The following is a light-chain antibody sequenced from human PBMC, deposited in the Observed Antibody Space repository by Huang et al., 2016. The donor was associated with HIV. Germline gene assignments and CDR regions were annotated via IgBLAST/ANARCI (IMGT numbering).Light chain of an antibody. V-gene: IGKV4-1*01. CDR2: WAS. J-gene: IGKJ2*01. CDR3: QQYYGTPMYT. Sequence: DIVLTQSPDSLAVSLGARATINCKSSQRVLYTSNNKGNLAWYQQKPGQPHRLLIFWASIRESGVPDRFSDSGSGTDFTLTIRSLQAEDVAVYYWQQYYGTPMYTCGQGTKLEIK. CDR1: QRVLYTSNNKGN.